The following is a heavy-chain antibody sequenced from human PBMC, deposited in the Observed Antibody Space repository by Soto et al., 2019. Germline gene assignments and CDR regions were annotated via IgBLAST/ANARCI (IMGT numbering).Heavy chain of an antibody. D-gene: IGHD2-2*01. CDR1: GGSFGGYY. Sequence: QVQLQQWGAGLLKPSETLSLTCAVYGGSFGGYYWSWIRQPSGKGLEWIGEINHSGSTNYNPSLKSRVTISIDTSKNQFSLKLNSVTAADTAVYYCARRVVPAAIGYWGQGMLVTVSS. CDR2: INHSGST. J-gene: IGHJ4*02. CDR3: ARRVVPAAIGY. V-gene: IGHV4-34*01.